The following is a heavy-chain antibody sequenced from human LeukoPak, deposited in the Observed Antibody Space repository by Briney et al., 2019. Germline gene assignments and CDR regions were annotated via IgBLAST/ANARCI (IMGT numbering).Heavy chain of an antibody. J-gene: IGHJ4*02. D-gene: IGHD2-15*01. CDR2: IFHSGDT. CDR1: DDSMTGYY. CDR3: ARQPYRSGAYYFDY. V-gene: IGHV4-59*08. Sequence: SETLSRTCTVSDDSMTGYYWSWIRQPPGKGLEWVAYIFHSGDTNYNPSLRSRITISIDTSKNQFSLKLRSVTAADTAVYYCARQPYRSGAYYFDYWGQGTLITVSS.